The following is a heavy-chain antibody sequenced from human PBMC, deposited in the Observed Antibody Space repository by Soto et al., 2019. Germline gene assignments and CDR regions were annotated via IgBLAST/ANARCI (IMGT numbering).Heavy chain of an antibody. J-gene: IGHJ4*02. CDR3: ARGPRDGYNYPTPFDY. CDR1: GFTVSSNY. V-gene: IGHV3-66*01. CDR2: IYSGGST. D-gene: IGHD5-12*01. Sequence: GGSLRLSCAASGFTVSSNYMSWVRQAPGKGLEWVSVIYSGGSTYYADSVKGRFTISRDNSKNTLYLQMNSLRAEDTAVYYCARGPRDGYNYPTPFDYWGQGTLVTVSS.